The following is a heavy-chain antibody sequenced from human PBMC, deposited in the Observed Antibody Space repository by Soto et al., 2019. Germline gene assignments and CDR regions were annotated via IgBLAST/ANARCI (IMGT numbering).Heavy chain of an antibody. CDR3: AIDAGPGTAAAGPRARFDH. CDR1: GLPQEDYA. D-gene: IGHD6-13*01. Sequence: SMTLSCAPSGLPQEDYAGHWVRTTKEKGLDLISDISWNSGSIGYVDAGKGRFTISKDNSKNTLYLEMNSLRAQDRAVYYCAIDAGPGTAAAGPRARFDHGGQRTL. V-gene: IGHV3-9*01. CDR2: ISWNSGSI. J-gene: IGHJ4*01.